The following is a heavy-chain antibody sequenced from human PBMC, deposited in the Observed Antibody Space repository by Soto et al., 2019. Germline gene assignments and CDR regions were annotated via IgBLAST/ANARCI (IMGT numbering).Heavy chain of an antibody. V-gene: IGHV4-4*07. CDR2: IYNGGIP. J-gene: IGHJ5*02. D-gene: IGHD1-20*01. CDR1: DGSVSSQY. CDR3: TRRYNWNDNYFDP. Sequence: SETLSLTCTVSDGSVSSQYWSWIRQPAGKGLEWIGRIYNGGIPLIHPSLESRVALSLDTSKNQFSLTLSSVTAADTAIYYCTRRYNWNDNYFDPWGQGTLVTVSS.